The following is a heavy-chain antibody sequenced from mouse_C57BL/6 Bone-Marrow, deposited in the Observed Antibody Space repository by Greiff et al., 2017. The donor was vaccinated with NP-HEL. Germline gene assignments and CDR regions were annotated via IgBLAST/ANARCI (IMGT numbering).Heavy chain of an antibody. D-gene: IGHD1-1*01. CDR1: GYTFTDYY. J-gene: IGHJ2*01. V-gene: IGHV1-19*01. CDR3: AGPIYYYGSSYVDDY. Sequence: EVQLQQSGPVLVKPGASVKMSCKASGYTFTDYYMNWVKQSHGKSLEWIGVINPYNGGTSYNQKFKGKATLTVDKSSSTAYMELNSLTSEDSAVYYCAGPIYYYGSSYVDDYWGQGTTLTVSS. CDR2: INPYNGGT.